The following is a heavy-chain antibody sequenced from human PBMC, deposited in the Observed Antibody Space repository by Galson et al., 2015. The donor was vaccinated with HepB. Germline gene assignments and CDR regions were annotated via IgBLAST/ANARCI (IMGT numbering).Heavy chain of an antibody. D-gene: IGHD3-10*01. CDR3: ARLRGSQRHDAFDI. V-gene: IGHV3-48*02. CDR2: ISNSASTI. J-gene: IGHJ3*02. CDR1: GFTFSSYS. Sequence: SLRLSCAASGFTFSSYSMNWVRQAPGKGLEWVSYISNSASTIYYADSLKGRFTISRDNAKGSLYLQINSLTDEDTAVYYCARLRGSQRHDAFDIWGQGTMVTVSS.